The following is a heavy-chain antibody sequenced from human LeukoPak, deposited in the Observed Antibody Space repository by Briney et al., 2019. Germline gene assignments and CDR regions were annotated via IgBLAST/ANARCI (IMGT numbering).Heavy chain of an antibody. CDR3: ARSVSRALGVVY. Sequence: ASVTVSCKASGYTFTSYAMNWVRQAPGQGLEWMGWINTNTGNPTYAQGFTGRFVFSFDTSVNTAYLQISSLKAEDTAVYYCARSVSRALGVVYWGQGTLVTVSS. D-gene: IGHD2-15*01. V-gene: IGHV7-4-1*02. J-gene: IGHJ4*02. CDR1: GYTFTSYA. CDR2: INTNTGNP.